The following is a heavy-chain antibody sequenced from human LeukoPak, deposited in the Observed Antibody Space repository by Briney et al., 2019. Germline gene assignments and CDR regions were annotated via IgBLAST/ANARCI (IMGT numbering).Heavy chain of an antibody. CDR3: AKAPPKITGVLGTSFDY. V-gene: IGHV3-23*01. CDR2: ISGRGDST. D-gene: IGHD3-16*01. Sequence: GGSLRLSCAASGFTFSSYGMNWVRQAPGKGLEWVSAISGRGDSTYYADSVRGRFTISRDNSKNTLYLQMNSLRAEDTAVYYCAKAPPKITGVLGTSFDYWGQGSLVTVSS. J-gene: IGHJ4*02. CDR1: GFTFSSYG.